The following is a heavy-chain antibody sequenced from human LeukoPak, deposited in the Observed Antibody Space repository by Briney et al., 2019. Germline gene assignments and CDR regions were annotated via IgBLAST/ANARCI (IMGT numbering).Heavy chain of an antibody. J-gene: IGHJ5*02. CDR3: AKSGYDFGGWFDP. D-gene: IGHD5-12*01. CDR2: IRYDGSNK. V-gene: IGHV3-30*02. CDR1: GFTFSSYG. Sequence: GGSLRLSCAASGFTFSSYGMHWVRQAPGKGLKWVAFIRYDGSNKYYADSVKGRFTISRDNSKNTLYLQMNSLRAEDTAVYYCAKSGYDFGGWFDPWGQGTLVTVSS.